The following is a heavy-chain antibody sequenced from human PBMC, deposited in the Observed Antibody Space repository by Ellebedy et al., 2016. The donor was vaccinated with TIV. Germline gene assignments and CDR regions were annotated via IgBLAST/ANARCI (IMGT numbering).Heavy chain of an antibody. CDR2: IYYSGST. CDR3: ARDSKKGWAFDI. J-gene: IGHJ3*02. Sequence: GSLRLSCTVSGGSISSYYWSWIRQPPGKGLEWIGYIYYSGSTNYNPSLKSRVTISVDTSKNQFSLKLSSVTAADTAVYYCARDSKKGWAFDIWGQGTMVTVSS. V-gene: IGHV4-59*01. D-gene: IGHD6-19*01. CDR1: GGSISSYY.